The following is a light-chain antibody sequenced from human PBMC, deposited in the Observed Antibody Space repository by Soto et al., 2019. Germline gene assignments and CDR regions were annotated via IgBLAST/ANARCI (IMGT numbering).Light chain of an antibody. J-gene: IGKJ2*01. CDR1: QSVSSSY. CDR3: QQYGGSPPYT. Sequence: EIVLTQSPGTLSLSPGERATLSCRASQSVSSSYLAWYQQKPGQAPRLLISSTSNRATGIPDRFSGSGSGTDFTLTISRLETEDFAVYYCQQYGGSPPYTFGQGTKLEIK. V-gene: IGKV3-20*01. CDR2: STS.